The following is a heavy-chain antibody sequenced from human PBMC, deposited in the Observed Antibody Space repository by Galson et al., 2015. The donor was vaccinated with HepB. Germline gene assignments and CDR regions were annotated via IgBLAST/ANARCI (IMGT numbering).Heavy chain of an antibody. CDR2: ISGSGGST. D-gene: IGHD4-11*01. CDR3: AKATTVTITSYYYYGMDV. Sequence: SLRLSCAASGFTFSSCAMSWVRQAPGKGLEWVSAISGSGGSTYYADSVKGRFTISRDNSKNTLYLQMNSLRAEDTAVYYCAKATTVTITSYYYYGMDVWGQGTTVTVSS. J-gene: IGHJ6*02. V-gene: IGHV3-23*01. CDR1: GFTFSSCA.